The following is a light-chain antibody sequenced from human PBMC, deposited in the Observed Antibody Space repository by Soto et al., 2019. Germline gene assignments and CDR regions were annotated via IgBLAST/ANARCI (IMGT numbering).Light chain of an antibody. CDR3: CSFASTSTFVV. CDR2: EGF. Sequence: QSVLTQPASVSGSPGQSITISCAGTSSDVGSHNLVSWYQQRPGKAPKLMLYEGFKRPSGVSHRFSGSKSGDTASLTISGLQAEDDGDYYCCSFASTSTFVVFGGGTKLTVL. J-gene: IGLJ2*01. CDR1: SSDVGSHNL. V-gene: IGLV2-23*03.